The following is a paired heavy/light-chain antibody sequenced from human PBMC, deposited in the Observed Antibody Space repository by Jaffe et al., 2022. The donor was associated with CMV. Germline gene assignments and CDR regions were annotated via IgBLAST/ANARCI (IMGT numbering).Heavy chain of an antibody. CDR3: ARDGYDSGGYYEWFDS. V-gene: IGHV4-4*07. CDR1: GGSISSYY. J-gene: IGHJ5*01. Sequence: QVQLQESGPGLVKPSETLSLTCTVSGGSISSYYWSWIRQPAGKGLEWIGRLYTSGSTNYNPSLKSRVTMSVDTSKNQFSLKLRSVTAADTAVYYCARDGYDSGGYYEWFDSWGQGTLVTVSS. CDR2: LYTSGST. D-gene: IGHD3-22*01.
Light chain of an antibody. CDR1: QSVLYSSNNKNY. J-gene: IGKJ1*01. V-gene: IGKV4-1*01. CDR3: QQYYSART. Sequence: DIVMTQSPDSLAVSLGERATINCKSSQSVLYSSNNKNYLAWYQQKPGQPPKLLIYWASTRESGVPDRFSGSGSGTDFTLTISSLQAEDVAVYYCQQYYSARTFGQGTKVEIK. CDR2: WAS.